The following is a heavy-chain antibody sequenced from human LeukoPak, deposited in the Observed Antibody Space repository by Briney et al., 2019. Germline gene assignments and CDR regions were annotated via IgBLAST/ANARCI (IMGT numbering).Heavy chain of an antibody. D-gene: IGHD5-18*01. J-gene: IGHJ5*02. Sequence: GESLKISCKGSGYSFTNYRISWVRRMPGRGLEWMGLIDASDSYTNYSPSFQGHVTISADKSSSTAYLQWSSLKASDTAIYYCARHVLYSYGPQWWFDPWGQGNLVTVSS. V-gene: IGHV5-10-1*01. CDR1: GYSFTNYR. CDR3: ARHVLYSYGPQWWFDP. CDR2: IDASDSYT.